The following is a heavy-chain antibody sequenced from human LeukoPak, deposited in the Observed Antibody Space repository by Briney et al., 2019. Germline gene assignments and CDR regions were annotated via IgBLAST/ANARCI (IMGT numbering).Heavy chain of an antibody. V-gene: IGHV4-39*01. J-gene: IGHJ5*02. CDR3: ARHPALYTMIVANGKNWFDP. Sequence: EPSETLSLTCTVSGGSISSSTYYWGWIRQPPGKEMEWIGNVYKSGSTYYKTSLKSRVTISVDTSKNQFSLKLSSVTAADTAVYYCARHPALYTMIVANGKNWFDPWGQGTLVTVSS. CDR1: GGSISSSTYY. CDR2: VYKSGST. D-gene: IGHD3-22*01.